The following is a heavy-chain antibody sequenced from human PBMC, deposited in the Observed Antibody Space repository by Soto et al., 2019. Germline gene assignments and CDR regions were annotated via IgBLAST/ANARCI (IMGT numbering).Heavy chain of an antibody. CDR1: GGTFSSYA. Sequence: ASVKVSCKASGGTFSSYAISWVRQAPGQGLEWMGGIIPIFGTANYAQKFQGRVTITADESTSTAYMELSSLRSEDTAVYYCARVRQYYYDSSGYYVLPFDPWGQGTLVTVSS. CDR2: IIPIFGTA. V-gene: IGHV1-69*13. J-gene: IGHJ5*02. CDR3: ARVRQYYYDSSGYYVLPFDP. D-gene: IGHD3-22*01.